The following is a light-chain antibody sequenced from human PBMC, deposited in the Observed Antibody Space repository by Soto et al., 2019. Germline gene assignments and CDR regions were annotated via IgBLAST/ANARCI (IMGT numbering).Light chain of an antibody. CDR3: TSYTGSTTLGV. J-gene: IGLJ1*01. CDR1: ISDVGDYRY. V-gene: IGLV2-14*01. Sequence: QSVLTQPASVSGSPGQSITISCTGTISDVGDYRYVSWYQHHPGKAPKLMIYEVNSRPSGVSDRFSGSKSGNTASLTISGLQAEDEADYYCTSYTGSTTLGVFGTGTKLTVL. CDR2: EVN.